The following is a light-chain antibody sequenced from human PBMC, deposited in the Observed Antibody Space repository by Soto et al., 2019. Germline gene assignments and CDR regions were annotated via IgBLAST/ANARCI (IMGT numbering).Light chain of an antibody. V-gene: IGKV3-20*01. CDR1: QSVTSTY. CDR2: GAS. J-gene: IGKJ5*01. CDR3: QQYGSSHT. Sequence: EIVLTQSPGILSLSPGERATLSCRASQSVTSTYLAWYQQKPGQAPRLLIYGASSRAIGIPDRFSGSVSGSDFILTINRLEPEDFAVYYCQQYGSSHTFGQGTRLEI.